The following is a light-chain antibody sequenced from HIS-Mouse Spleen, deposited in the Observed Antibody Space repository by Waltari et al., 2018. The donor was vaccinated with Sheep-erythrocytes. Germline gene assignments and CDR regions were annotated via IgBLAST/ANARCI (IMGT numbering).Light chain of an antibody. CDR1: RPNLGNTA. CDR3: AAWDDSLNGWV. Sequence: QSVLTQPPSVSEAPRQRVTISCSGSRPNLGNTAVNWYQQLPGKAPKLLIYYDDLLPSGVSDRFSGSKSGTSASLAISGLQSEDEADYYCAAWDDSLNGWVFGGGTKLTVL. CDR2: YDD. J-gene: IGLJ3*02. V-gene: IGLV1-36*01.